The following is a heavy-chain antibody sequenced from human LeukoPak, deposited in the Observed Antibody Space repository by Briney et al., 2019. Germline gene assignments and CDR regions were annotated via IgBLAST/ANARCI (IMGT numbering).Heavy chain of an antibody. CDR2: IYASGST. J-gene: IGHJ4*02. V-gene: IGHV4-4*07. Sequence: SETLSLICNVSGGSISTYYWNWLRQPAGKGLEWIGRIYASGSTNYNPSLKSRVTISMDKSKNHFSLNLKSVIAADTAFYYCARDFYGDDGHHPFDYWGQGILVTVSS. CDR3: ARDFYGDDGHHPFDY. D-gene: IGHD2/OR15-2a*01. CDR1: GGSISTYY.